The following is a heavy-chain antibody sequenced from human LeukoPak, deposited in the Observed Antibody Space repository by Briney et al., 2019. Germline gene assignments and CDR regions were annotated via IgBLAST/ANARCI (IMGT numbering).Heavy chain of an antibody. CDR3: AREMAKIVVVPAALDY. Sequence: GGSLRLSCAASGFTFSSYAMSWVRQAPGKGLEWVSAISGSGGSTYYADSVKGRFTISRDNSKNTLYLQMNSLRAEDTAVYYCAREMAKIVVVPAALDYWGQGTLVTVSS. V-gene: IGHV3-23*01. D-gene: IGHD2-2*01. CDR2: ISGSGGST. J-gene: IGHJ4*02. CDR1: GFTFSSYA.